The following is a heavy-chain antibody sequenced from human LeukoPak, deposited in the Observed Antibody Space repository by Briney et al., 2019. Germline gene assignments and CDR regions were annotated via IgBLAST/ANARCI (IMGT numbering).Heavy chain of an antibody. CDR1: GGSFSGFH. CDR3: ATRARGDYFDY. V-gene: IGHV4-34*01. J-gene: IGHJ4*02. CDR2: INHSGST. D-gene: IGHD3-16*01. Sequence: PSETLSLTCAVYGGSFSGFHWNWIRQPPGKGLEWIGEINHSGSTNYNPSLKSRVTISVDTSKNQFSLKLSSVTAADTAVYYCATRARGDYFDYWGQGTLVTVSS.